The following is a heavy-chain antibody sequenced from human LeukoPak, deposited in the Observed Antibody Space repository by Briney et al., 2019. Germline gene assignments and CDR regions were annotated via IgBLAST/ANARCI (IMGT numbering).Heavy chain of an antibody. Sequence: ASVRVSCKASGYTFSIYGFSWVRQAPGQGLEWMGWISVYNGNTNYAQKFQGRVTMTRDMSTSTVYMELSSLRSEDTAVYYCASNLWFGEGAFDIWGQGTMVTVSS. CDR2: ISVYNGNT. CDR1: GYTFSIYG. V-gene: IGHV1-18*01. D-gene: IGHD3-10*01. CDR3: ASNLWFGEGAFDI. J-gene: IGHJ3*02.